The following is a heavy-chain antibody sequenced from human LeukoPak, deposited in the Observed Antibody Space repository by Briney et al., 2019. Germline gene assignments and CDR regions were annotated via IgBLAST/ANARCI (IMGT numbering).Heavy chain of an antibody. J-gene: IGHJ6*02. V-gene: IGHV1-8*01. D-gene: IGHD5-18*01. Sequence: ASVKVSCKASGYTFTSYDINWVRQATGQGLEWMGWMNPNSGNTGYAQKFQGRVTMTRNTSISTAYMELSSLRSEGTAVYYCARGLSGIQLWLYYYYYGMDVWGQGTTVTVSS. CDR2: MNPNSGNT. CDR3: ARGLSGIQLWLYYYYYGMDV. CDR1: GYTFTSYD.